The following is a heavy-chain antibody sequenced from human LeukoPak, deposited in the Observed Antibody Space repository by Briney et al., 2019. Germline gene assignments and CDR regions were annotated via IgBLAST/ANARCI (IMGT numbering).Heavy chain of an antibody. CDR3: LCITIFGVVSEHNMDV. CDR1: GGTFSSYA. J-gene: IGHJ6*02. D-gene: IGHD3-3*01. V-gene: IGHV1-69*05. CDR2: IIPIFGTA. Sequence: EASVKVSCKASGGTFSSYAISWVRQAPGQGLEWMGGIIPIFGTANYAQKFQGRVTITTDESTSTAYMELSSLRSEDTAVYYCLCITIFGVVSEHNMDVWGQGTTVAVSS.